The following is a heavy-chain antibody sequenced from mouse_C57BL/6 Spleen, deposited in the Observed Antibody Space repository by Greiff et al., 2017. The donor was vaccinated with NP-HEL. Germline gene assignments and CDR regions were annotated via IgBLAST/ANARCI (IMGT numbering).Heavy chain of an antibody. Sequence: VQLQQPGAELVRPGSSVKLSCKASGYTFTSYWLHWVKQRPIQGLEWIGNIDPSDSETHYNQKFKDKATLTVAKSSSTAYMQLSSLTSEDSAVYYCARGYDDAMDYWGQGTSVTVSS. V-gene: IGHV1-52*01. CDR3: ARGYDDAMDY. D-gene: IGHD2-2*01. J-gene: IGHJ4*01. CDR2: IDPSDSET. CDR1: GYTFTSYW.